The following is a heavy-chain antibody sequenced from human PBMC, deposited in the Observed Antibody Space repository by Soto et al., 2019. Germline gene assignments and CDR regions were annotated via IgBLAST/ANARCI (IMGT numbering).Heavy chain of an antibody. V-gene: IGHV4-59*01. CDR1: GGSISGYY. CDR3: ARVKSRGYYYAFDY. CDR2: IYYSGST. Sequence: QVQLQESGPGLVKPSETLSLTCTVSGGSISGYYWSWIRQPPGKGLEWIGYIYYSGSTNYNPSLKGRVTISVDTSKNQISLKLSSVTAADTAVYYCARVKSRGYYYAFDYWGQGTLVTVSS. D-gene: IGHD3-22*01. J-gene: IGHJ4*02.